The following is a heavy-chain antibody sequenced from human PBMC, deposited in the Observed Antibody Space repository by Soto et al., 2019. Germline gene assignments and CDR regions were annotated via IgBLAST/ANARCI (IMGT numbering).Heavy chain of an antibody. V-gene: IGHV1-3*01. CDR1: GYTFTSYA. CDR3: ARARGPGSYYNAPITTLDP. Sequence: QVQLVQSGAEVKKPGASVKVSCKASGYTFTSYAMHWVRQDPGQRLEWMGWINAGNGNTKYSKKFQGRVTITRDTSASTAHMEQSSLRSEDTAVYYCARARGPGSYYNAPITTLDPWGQGTLVTLSS. D-gene: IGHD3-10*01. CDR2: INAGNGNT. J-gene: IGHJ5*02.